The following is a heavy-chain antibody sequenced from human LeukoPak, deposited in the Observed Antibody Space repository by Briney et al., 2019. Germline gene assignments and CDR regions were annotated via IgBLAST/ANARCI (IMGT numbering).Heavy chain of an antibody. CDR1: GFTFSSHA. V-gene: IGHV3-48*04. CDR2: ISTDSLTI. J-gene: IGHJ4*02. D-gene: IGHD2-15*01. CDR3: AKAPGVVVVAATFNY. Sequence: GGSLRLSCAASGFTFSSHAMNWVRQAPGKGLEWISSISTDSLTIKYADFVSGQFTISRDNAEHLLFLQMNSLRAEDTAVYYCAKAPGVVVVAATFNYWGQGTLVTVSS.